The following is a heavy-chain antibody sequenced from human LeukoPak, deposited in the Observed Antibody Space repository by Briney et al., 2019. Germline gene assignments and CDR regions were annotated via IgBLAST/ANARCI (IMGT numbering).Heavy chain of an antibody. Sequence: GGSLRLSCAASGFTFSNYWMHWVRQVPGKGLMWVSRIKTDGSSTSYADSVKGRFTISRDNVKNTLYLQMNSLRVEDTAVYYCARDFMYSITCAGCWGQGTLVTVSS. CDR3: ARDFMYSITCAGC. J-gene: IGHJ4*02. V-gene: IGHV3-74*01. D-gene: IGHD6-13*01. CDR2: IKTDGSST. CDR1: GFTFSNYW.